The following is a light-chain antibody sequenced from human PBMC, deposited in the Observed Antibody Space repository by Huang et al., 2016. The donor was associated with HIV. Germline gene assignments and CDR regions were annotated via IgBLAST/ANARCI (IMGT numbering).Light chain of an antibody. CDR1: ESILRD. V-gene: IGKV3-15*01. CDR3: QQYNKWPPYT. Sequence: VMTQSPATLSVSPGERATLSCRASESILRDLAWYQQRPGQPPRLLIYGASFRLTGIPDRFSGSGSGTEFSLTISSLQSEDFAVYYCQQYNKWPPYTYGQGTKLEIK. CDR2: GAS. J-gene: IGKJ2*01.